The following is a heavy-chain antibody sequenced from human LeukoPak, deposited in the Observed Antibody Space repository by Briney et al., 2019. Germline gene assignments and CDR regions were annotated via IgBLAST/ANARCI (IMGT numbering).Heavy chain of an antibody. CDR2: ISYDGSNK. J-gene: IGHJ4*02. CDR1: GFTFSSYG. CDR3: AKDPTPNGYYFDY. Sequence: GRSLRLSCAASGFTFSSYGMHWVRQAPGKGLEWVAVISYDGSNKYYADSVKGRFTISRDNSKNTLYLQMNSLRAEDTAVYYCAKDPTPNGYYFDYWGRGTLVTVSS. D-gene: IGHD3-16*01. V-gene: IGHV3-30*18.